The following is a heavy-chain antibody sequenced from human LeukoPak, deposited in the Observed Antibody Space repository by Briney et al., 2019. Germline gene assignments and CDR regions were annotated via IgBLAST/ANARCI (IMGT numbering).Heavy chain of an antibody. Sequence: PSQTLSLTCTVSGGSISSGDYYWSWIRQPPGKGLGWIGYIYYSGRTYYNPSLKSRVTISVDTSKNQFSLKLSSVTAADTAVYYCAREIGPYYDILTGPGGYYFDYWGQGTLVTVSS. V-gene: IGHV4-30-4*01. J-gene: IGHJ4*02. CDR1: GGSISSGDYY. CDR3: AREIGPYYDILTGPGGYYFDY. CDR2: IYYSGRT. D-gene: IGHD3-9*01.